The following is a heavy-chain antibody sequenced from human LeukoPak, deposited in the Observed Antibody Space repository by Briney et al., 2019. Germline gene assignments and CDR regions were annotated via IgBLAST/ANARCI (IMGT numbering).Heavy chain of an antibody. CDR3: ARDGDSSGWYDFDY. CDR1: GYTFTGYY. J-gene: IGHJ4*02. D-gene: IGHD6-19*01. V-gene: IGHV1-2*04. CDR2: INPNSGGT. Sequence: ASVKVSCTASGYTFTGYYMHWVRQAPGQGLEWMGWINPNSGGTNYAQKFQGWVTMTRDTSISTAYMELSRLRSDDTAMYYCARDGDSSGWYDFDYWGQGTLVTVSS.